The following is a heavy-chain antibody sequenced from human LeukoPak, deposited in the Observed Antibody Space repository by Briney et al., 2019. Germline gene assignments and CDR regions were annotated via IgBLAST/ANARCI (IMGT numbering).Heavy chain of an antibody. V-gene: IGHV1-69*05. J-gene: IGHJ6*03. D-gene: IGHD6-13*01. CDR2: IIPIFGTA. CDR1: GGTFSSYA. Sequence: SVKVSCKASGGTFSSYAISWVRQAPGQGLEWMGWIIPIFGTANYAQKFQGRVTITTDESTSTAYMELISLRAEDTAVYYCARDSGRSWYRGYYYYYYMDVGGKGTTVTVS. CDR3: ARDSGRSWYRGYYYYYYMDV.